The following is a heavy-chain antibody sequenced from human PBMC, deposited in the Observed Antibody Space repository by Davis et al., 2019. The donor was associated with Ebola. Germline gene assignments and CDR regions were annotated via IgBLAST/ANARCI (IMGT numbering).Heavy chain of an antibody. CDR3: ARGPYLEWLSIILYNWFDP. CDR2: INHSGST. V-gene: IGHV4-34*01. J-gene: IGHJ5*02. D-gene: IGHD3-3*01. CDR1: GGSFSGYY. Sequence: SETLSLTCAVYGGSFSGYYWSWIRQPPGKGLEWIGEINHSGSTNYNPSLKSRVTISVDTSKNQFSLKLSSVTAADTAVYYCARGPYLEWLSIILYNWFDPWGQGTLVTVPS.